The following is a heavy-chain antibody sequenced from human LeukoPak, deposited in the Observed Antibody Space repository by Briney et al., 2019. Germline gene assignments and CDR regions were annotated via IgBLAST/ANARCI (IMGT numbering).Heavy chain of an antibody. CDR1: GLTFSSYG. V-gene: IGHV3-23*01. D-gene: IGHD5-24*01. Sequence: GGSLRLSCAASGLTFSSYGMSWVRQAPGKGLEWVSGISGGGTRTYYADSVKGRFTISRDNSNHTLSLQMNSLRVEDTAIYYCVKDIQLSTWGLGTMVTVSS. CDR3: VKDIQLST. J-gene: IGHJ3*01. CDR2: ISGGGTRT.